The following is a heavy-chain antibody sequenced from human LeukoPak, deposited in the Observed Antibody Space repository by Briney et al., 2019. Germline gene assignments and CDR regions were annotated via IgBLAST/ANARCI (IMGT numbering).Heavy chain of an antibody. D-gene: IGHD5-18*01. J-gene: IGHJ6*03. CDR1: GGTFSSYA. CDR2: IIPIFGTA. CDR3: ARDRYSYGPTTDYYMDV. Sequence: SVKVSCKASGGTFSSYAISWVRQAPGQGLEWMGGIIPIFGTANYAQKFQGRVTITADKSTSTAYMELSSLRSEDTAVYYCARDRYSYGPTTDYYMDVWGKGTTVTVSS. V-gene: IGHV1-69*06.